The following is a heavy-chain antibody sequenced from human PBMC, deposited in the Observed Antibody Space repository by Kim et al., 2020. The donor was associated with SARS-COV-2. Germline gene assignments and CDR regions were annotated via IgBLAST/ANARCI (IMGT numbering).Heavy chain of an antibody. V-gene: IGHV3-23*01. Sequence: GGSLRLSCAASGFTFSSYALNWVRQAPGKGLEWVSAISGSGGSTYYADSVKGRFTISRDNSKNTLYLQLNSLRAEDKAVYYCAKVGTGAADFDYWGQGTLVTVSS. J-gene: IGHJ4*02. CDR1: GFTFSSYA. CDR2: ISGSGGST. D-gene: IGHD6-13*01. CDR3: AKVGTGAADFDY.